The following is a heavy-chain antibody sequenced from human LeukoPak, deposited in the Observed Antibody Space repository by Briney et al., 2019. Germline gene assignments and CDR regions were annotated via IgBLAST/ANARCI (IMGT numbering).Heavy chain of an antibody. J-gene: IGHJ5*02. CDR2: INAGNGNT. CDR1: GYTFTSYA. CDR3: ARISDTMVRGVTDAFDP. V-gene: IGHV1-3*01. Sequence: ASVKVSCKASGYTFTSYAMHWVRQAPGQRLEWMGWINAGNGNTQYSQKFQGRVTITRDTSASTAYMELSSLRSEDTAVYYCARISDTMVRGVTDAFDPWGQGTLVTVSS. D-gene: IGHD3-10*01.